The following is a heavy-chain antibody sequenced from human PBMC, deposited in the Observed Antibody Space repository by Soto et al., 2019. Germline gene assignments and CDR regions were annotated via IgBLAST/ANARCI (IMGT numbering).Heavy chain of an antibody. Sequence: XGSLRLSCAAAGFTFSSYSMNWVRQAPGKGLEWVSSISSSSSYIYYADSVKGRFTISRDNAKNSLYLQMNSLRAEDTAVYYCARDYGPSSSWYCYYGMDVWGQGTTVTVSS. J-gene: IGHJ6*02. CDR1: GFTFSSYS. D-gene: IGHD6-13*01. V-gene: IGHV3-21*01. CDR3: ARDYGPSSSWYCYYGMDV. CDR2: ISSSSSYI.